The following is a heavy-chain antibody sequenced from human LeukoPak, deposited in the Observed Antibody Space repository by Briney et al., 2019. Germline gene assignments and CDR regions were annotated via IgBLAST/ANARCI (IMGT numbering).Heavy chain of an antibody. CDR2: TSGSGVNS. V-gene: IGHV3-23*01. Sequence: GGSLRLSCAASGFTLRSYDMSWVRQAPGKGLEWVAATSGSGVNSYYADSVRGRFTISRDNSQNTLYLQMGSLRAEDTALYNCAKEYSGYDFDYWGQGTLVTVSS. D-gene: IGHD5-12*01. J-gene: IGHJ4*02. CDR3: AKEYSGYDFDY. CDR1: GFTLRSYD.